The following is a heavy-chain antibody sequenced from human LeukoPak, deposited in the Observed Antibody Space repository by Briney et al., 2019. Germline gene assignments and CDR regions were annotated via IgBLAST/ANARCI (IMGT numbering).Heavy chain of an antibody. V-gene: IGHV4-31*03. J-gene: IGHJ6*03. CDR2: IYYSGST. CDR1: GGSISSGGYY. D-gene: IGHD3-10*01. Sequence: PSETLSLTCTVSGGSISSGGYYWSWIRQHPGKGLEWIGYIYYSGSTYYNPSLKSRVTISVDTSKNQFSLKLSSVTAADTAVYYCARFITMVRGVAANCYYYYMDVWGKGTTVTVSS. CDR3: ARFITMVRGVAANCYYYYMDV.